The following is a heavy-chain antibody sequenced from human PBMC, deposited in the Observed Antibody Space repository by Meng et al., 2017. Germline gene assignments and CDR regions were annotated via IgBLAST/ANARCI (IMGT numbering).Heavy chain of an antibody. CDR2: ISSSGSTI. V-gene: IGHV3-11*01. CDR1: GFTFSNAW. Sequence: VQVVGSGGGLVKPGGFLRLSCAASGFTFSNAWMSWVRQAPGKGLEWVSYISSSGSTIYYADSVKGRFTISRDNAKNSLYLQMNSLKAEDTAVYYCARFLGAFDIWGQGTMVTVSS. J-gene: IGHJ3*02. CDR3: ARFLGAFDI. D-gene: IGHD3-3*01.